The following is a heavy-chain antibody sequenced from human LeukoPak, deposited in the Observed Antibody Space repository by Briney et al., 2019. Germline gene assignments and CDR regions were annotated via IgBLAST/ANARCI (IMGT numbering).Heavy chain of an antibody. Sequence: GVPLRLSRAASGLTFSSYCMNWVRQAPGRWLVCIAIITGGNSYICNADSAKGRFTISRDNAKNSLYLKMNSLRAEDTAVYYCAGDPEGDYWGQGTLVTVSS. CDR2: ITGGNSYI. J-gene: IGHJ4*02. V-gene: IGHV3-21*05. CDR1: GLTFSSYC. CDR3: AGDPEGDY.